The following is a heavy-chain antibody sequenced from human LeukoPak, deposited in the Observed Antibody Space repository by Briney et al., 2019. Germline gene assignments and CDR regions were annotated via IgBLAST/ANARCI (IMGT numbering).Heavy chain of an antibody. CDR3: ARGETGIAVAGTDYYYYYMDV. D-gene: IGHD6-19*01. J-gene: IGHJ6*03. Sequence: ASVKVSCKASGYTFTSYDINWVRQATGQGLEWMGWMNPNSGNTGYAQKFQGRVTITRNTSISTAYMELSSLRSEDTAVYYCARGETGIAVAGTDYYYYYMDVWGKGTTVTVSS. CDR1: GYTFTSYD. V-gene: IGHV1-8*03. CDR2: MNPNSGNT.